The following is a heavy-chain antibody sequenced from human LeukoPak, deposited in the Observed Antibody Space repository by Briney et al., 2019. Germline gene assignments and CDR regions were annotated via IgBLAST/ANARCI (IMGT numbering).Heavy chain of an antibody. CDR1: GGSFSGYY. D-gene: IGHD3/OR15-3a*01. Sequence: SETLSLTCAVYGGSFSGYYWSWIRQLPGKGLEWIGEINHSGSTNYNPSLKCRVTISVDTSKNQFSLKPSSVTAADTAVYYCARGVWDWGSYYFDYWGQGTLVTVSS. CDR3: ARGVWDWGSYYFDY. V-gene: IGHV4-34*01. J-gene: IGHJ4*02. CDR2: INHSGST.